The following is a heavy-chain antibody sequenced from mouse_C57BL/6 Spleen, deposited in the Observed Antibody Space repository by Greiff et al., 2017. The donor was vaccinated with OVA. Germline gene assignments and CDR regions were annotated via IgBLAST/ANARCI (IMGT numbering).Heavy chain of an antibody. J-gene: IGHJ3*01. CDR3: ARGDSWFAY. CDR2: ISNGGGST. V-gene: IGHV5-12*01. D-gene: IGHD3-3*01. CDR1: GFTFSDYY. Sequence: EVMLVESGGGLVQPGGSPKLSCAASGFTFSDYYMYWVRQTPEKRLEWVAYISNGGGSTYYPDTVKGRFTISRDNAKNTLYLQMSRLKSEDTAMYYCARGDSWFAYWGQGTLVTVSA.